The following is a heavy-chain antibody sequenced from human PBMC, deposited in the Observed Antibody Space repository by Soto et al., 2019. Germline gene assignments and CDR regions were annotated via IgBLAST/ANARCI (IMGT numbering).Heavy chain of an antibody. CDR3: ARGTGSWGNWFDP. D-gene: IGHD3-16*01. J-gene: IGHJ5*02. CDR2: IYYSGST. V-gene: IGHV4-59*01. CDR1: GGSISSYY. Sequence: QVQLQESGPGLVKPSETLSLTCTVSGGSISSYYWSWIRQPPGKGLEWIGYIYYSGSTNYNPSLKSRVTISVDTSKNQFSLKLSSVTAADTAVYYCARGTGSWGNWFDPWGQGTLVTVSS.